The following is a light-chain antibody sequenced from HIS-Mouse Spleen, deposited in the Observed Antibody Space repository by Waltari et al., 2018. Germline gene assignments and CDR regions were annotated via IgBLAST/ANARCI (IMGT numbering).Light chain of an antibody. Sequence: DIVMTQSPDSLAVSLGERATINCKSSQSVLYSSNNKNYLALYQQKPGQPPKLLIYWASTRESGVPDLFSGSGSGTDFTLTISSLQAEDVAVYYCQQYYSTPWTFGQGTKVEIK. V-gene: IGKV4-1*01. J-gene: IGKJ1*01. CDR3: QQYYSTPWT. CDR2: WAS. CDR1: QSVLYSSNNKNY.